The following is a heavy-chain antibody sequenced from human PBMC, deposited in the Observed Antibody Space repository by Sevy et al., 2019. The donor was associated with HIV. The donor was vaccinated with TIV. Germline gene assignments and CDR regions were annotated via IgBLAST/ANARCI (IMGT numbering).Heavy chain of an antibody. CDR3: ARDSSGWYRAFDI. D-gene: IGHD6-19*01. V-gene: IGHV1-69*13. CDR1: GGTFSSYA. J-gene: IGHJ3*02. Sequence: ASVKVSCKASGGTFSSYAISWVRQAPGQGLEWMGGIIPIFGTANYAQKFQGRVTITADESTSTAYMELSSLRSEDTAVYYCARDSSGWYRAFDIWGQWTMVTVSS. CDR2: IIPIFGTA.